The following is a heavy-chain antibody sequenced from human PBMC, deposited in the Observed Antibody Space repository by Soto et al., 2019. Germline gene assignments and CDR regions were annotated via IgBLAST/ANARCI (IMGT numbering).Heavy chain of an antibody. D-gene: IGHD6-6*01. V-gene: IGHV4-61*01. CDR1: GGSVSSGSYY. J-gene: IGHJ5*02. Sequence: SETLSLTCTVSGGSVSSGSYYWSWIRQPPGKGLEWIGYIYYSGSTNHNPSLKSRVTISVDTSKNQFSLKLSSVTAADTAVYYCARKALVAARPPAPWGQGTLVTVSS. CDR2: IYYSGST. CDR3: ARKALVAARPPAP.